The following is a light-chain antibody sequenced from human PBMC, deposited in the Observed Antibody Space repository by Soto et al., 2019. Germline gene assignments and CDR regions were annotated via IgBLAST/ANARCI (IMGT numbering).Light chain of an antibody. CDR2: NNY. Sequence: QSVLTQPPSASGTPGQRVTISCAGSSSNIGRNTVNWYHQLPGAAPKLLIYNNYQRPSGVPDRFSGSKSGTSASLAISGLQSEDEADYYCAAGDDSLDGHVVFGGGTKLTVL. CDR1: SSNIGRNT. J-gene: IGLJ2*01. V-gene: IGLV1-44*01. CDR3: AAGDDSLDGHVV.